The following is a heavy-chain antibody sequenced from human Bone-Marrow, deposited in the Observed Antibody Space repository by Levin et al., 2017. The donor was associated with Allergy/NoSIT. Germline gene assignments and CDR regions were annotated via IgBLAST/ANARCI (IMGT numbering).Heavy chain of an antibody. V-gene: IGHV1-18*01. Sequence: ASVKVSCKASGYTFSNYGVSWVRQAPGQGLEWMGWISTYNGHTNYAQKFRGRVTLTTDTSTNTVYIDLRSLRSDDTAVYYCARDRKADRTAPDVSWFDPWGKGTLVTVSS. CDR1: GYTFSNYG. CDR3: ARDRKADRTAPDVSWFDP. D-gene: IGHD2-21*02. J-gene: IGHJ5*02. CDR2: ISTYNGHT.